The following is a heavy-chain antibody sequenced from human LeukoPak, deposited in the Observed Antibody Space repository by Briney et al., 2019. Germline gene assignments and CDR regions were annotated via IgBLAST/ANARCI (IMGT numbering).Heavy chain of an antibody. CDR1: GFTFSIQA. V-gene: IGHV3-23*01. CDR3: AKAATSCYFGF. J-gene: IGHJ4*02. D-gene: IGHD5-24*01. CDR2: ISSSSGST. Sequence: SGGSLRLSCAASGFTFSIQAMSWVPEASGKGREWVSGISSSSGSTYYADSVKGRFTISRDNAKNTLYLQMNSLRAEDTAVYYCAKAATSCYFGFWGQGTLVTVSS.